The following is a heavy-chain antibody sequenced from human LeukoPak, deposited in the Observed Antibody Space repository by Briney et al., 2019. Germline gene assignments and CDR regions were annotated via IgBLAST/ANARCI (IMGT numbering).Heavy chain of an antibody. D-gene: IGHD3-10*01. CDR1: GYAFTSYY. J-gene: IGHJ4*02. CDR3: ARDWAENYYGSGSYLDY. Sequence: ASVKVSCKASGYAFTSYYMHWVRQAPGQGLEWMGIINPSGGSTSYAQKFQGRVTMTRDTSTSTVYMELRSLRSDDTAVYYCARDWAENYYGSGSYLDYWGQGTLVTVSS. CDR2: INPSGGST. V-gene: IGHV1-46*01.